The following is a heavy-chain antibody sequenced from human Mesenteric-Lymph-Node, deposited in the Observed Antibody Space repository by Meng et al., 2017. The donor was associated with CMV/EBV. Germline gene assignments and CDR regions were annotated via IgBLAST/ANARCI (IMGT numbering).Heavy chain of an antibody. V-gene: IGHV3-7*01. Sequence: GESLKISCAASGFTFSSYWMTWVRQAPEKGLEWVASIKQDESEKNYVDSVKGRFTISRDNAKNSLYLQMNSLRAEDTAVYFCARENYFFGSGSLFDYWGQGTLVTVSS. CDR3: ARENYFFGSGSLFDY. J-gene: IGHJ4*02. D-gene: IGHD3-10*01. CDR2: IKQDESEK. CDR1: GFTFSSYW.